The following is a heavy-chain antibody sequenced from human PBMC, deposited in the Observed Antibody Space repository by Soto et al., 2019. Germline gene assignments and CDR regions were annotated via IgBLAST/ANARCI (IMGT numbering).Heavy chain of an antibody. J-gene: IGHJ6*02. CDR2: ISYDGSNK. D-gene: IGHD4-17*01. V-gene: IGHV3-30-3*01. Sequence: VQLVESGGGLVQPGGSLRLSCAASGFTFSDHYMDWVRQAPGKGLEWVAVISYDGSNKYYADSVKGRFTISRDNSKNTLYLQMNSLRAEDTAVYYCARTYGDYSLYGMDVWGQGTTVTVSS. CDR1: GFTFSDHY. CDR3: ARTYGDYSLYGMDV.